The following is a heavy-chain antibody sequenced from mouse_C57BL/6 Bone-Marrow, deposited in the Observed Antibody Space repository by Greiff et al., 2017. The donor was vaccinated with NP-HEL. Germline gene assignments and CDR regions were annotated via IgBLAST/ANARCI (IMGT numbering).Heavy chain of an antibody. J-gene: IGHJ3*01. D-gene: IGHD1-1*01. CDR3: ASLYYYGSSYPFAY. CDR2: LRNKANGYTT. CDR1: GFTFTDYY. V-gene: IGHV7-3*01. Sequence: EVQGVESGGGLVQPGGSLSLSCAASGFTFTDYYMSWVRPPPGKALEWLGFLRNKANGYTTEYSASVKGRFTISRDNSQSILYLQMNALRAEDSATYYCASLYYYGSSYPFAYWGQGTLVTVSA.